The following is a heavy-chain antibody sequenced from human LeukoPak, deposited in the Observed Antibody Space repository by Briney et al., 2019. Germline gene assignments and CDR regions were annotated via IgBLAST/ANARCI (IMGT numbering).Heavy chain of an antibody. V-gene: IGHV3-30-3*01. J-gene: IGHJ6*03. CDR3: ARAAAVTIRGYYMDV. CDR1: GFTFSSYA. Sequence: GGSLRLSCAASGFTFSSYAMLWVRQAPGKGLEWVAVISYDGSNKYYADSVKGRFTISRDNAKNSLYLQMNSLRAEDTAVYYCARAAAVTIRGYYMDVWGKGTTVTVPS. D-gene: IGHD6-13*01. CDR2: ISYDGSNK.